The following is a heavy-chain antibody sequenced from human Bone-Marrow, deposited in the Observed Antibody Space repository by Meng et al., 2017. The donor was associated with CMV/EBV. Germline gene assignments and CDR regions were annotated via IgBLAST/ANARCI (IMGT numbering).Heavy chain of an antibody. D-gene: IGHD3-22*01. CDR1: GYTFTGYY. V-gene: IGHV1-2*02. CDR3: ARDHIRGATMKSHDAFDI. J-gene: IGHJ3*02. Sequence: ASVKVSCKASGYTFTGYYIHWVRQAPGQGLEWMGWINPNSGGTKYAQKFQGRVTVTRDTSISAAYMELSRLRSDDTAMYYCARDHIRGATMKSHDAFDIWGQGQMVTVSS. CDR2: INPNSGGT.